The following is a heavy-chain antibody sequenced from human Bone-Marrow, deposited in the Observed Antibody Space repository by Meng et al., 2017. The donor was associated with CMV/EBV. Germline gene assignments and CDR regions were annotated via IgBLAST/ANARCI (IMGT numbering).Heavy chain of an antibody. CDR1: GYTFTGYY. V-gene: IGHV1-2*02. D-gene: IGHD3-10*01. CDR2: INPNSGGT. Sequence: ASVKVSCKASGYTFTGYYMHWVRQAPGQGLEWMGWINPNSGGTNYAQKFQGRVTMTRDTSISTAYMELSRLRSDDTAVYYCARELLWFGEGLDPWGQGTLVTVSS. CDR3: ARELLWFGEGLDP. J-gene: IGHJ5*02.